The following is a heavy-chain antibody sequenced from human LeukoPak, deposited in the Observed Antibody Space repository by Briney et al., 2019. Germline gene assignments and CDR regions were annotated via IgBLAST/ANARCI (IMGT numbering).Heavy chain of an antibody. Sequence: GASVKVSCKASGGTFSSYAISWVRQAPGQGLEWMGGIIPIFGTVNYAQKFQGRVTITADESTSTAYMELSSLRSEDTAVYYCAKANTGGLGSYLKEYYYYMDVWGKGTTVTISS. CDR1: GGTFSSYA. V-gene: IGHV1-69*13. CDR2: IIPIFGTV. D-gene: IGHD3-16*02. CDR3: AKANTGGLGSYLKEYYYYMDV. J-gene: IGHJ6*03.